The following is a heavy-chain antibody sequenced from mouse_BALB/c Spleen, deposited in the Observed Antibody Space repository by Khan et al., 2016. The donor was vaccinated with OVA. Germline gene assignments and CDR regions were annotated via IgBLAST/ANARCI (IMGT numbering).Heavy chain of an antibody. CDR1: GFTFTDYY. CDR3: ARDQVGSYFDY. Sequence: EVELVESGGGLVQPGGSLRLSCVISGFTFTDYYMTWVRQPPGEALEWLGFIVNKADGYRTEYSASVKGRFTISRDTSQNILYLQMTTLRAEDSASYYCARDQVGSYFDYWGQGTTLTVS. V-gene: IGHV7-3*02. D-gene: IGHD4-1*02. J-gene: IGHJ2*01. CDR2: IVNKADGYRT.